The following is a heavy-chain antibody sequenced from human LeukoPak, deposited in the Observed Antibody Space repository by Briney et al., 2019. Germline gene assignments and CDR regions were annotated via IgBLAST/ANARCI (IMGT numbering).Heavy chain of an antibody. D-gene: IGHD3-9*01. CDR1: GFTFSSRG. Sequence: PGGSLRLSCATSGFTFSSRGMHWVRQAPGKGLEWVAFIRYDGSEKDYADPVKGRFTTSRDNSKNTLYLQMNSLRAEDTAVYYCWVRYSPDAFDIWGQGTMVTVSS. CDR3: WVRYSPDAFDI. V-gene: IGHV3-30*02. CDR2: IRYDGSEK. J-gene: IGHJ3*02.